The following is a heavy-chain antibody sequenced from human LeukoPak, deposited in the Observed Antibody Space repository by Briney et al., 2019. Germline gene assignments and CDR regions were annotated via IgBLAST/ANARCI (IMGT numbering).Heavy chain of an antibody. D-gene: IGHD1-26*01. J-gene: IGHJ4*02. CDR3: TTDHVGATVEFDS. Sequence: GGSLRLSCAASGFTFTTYWMSWVRQAPGKGLEWVSSISSSSSYIYYADSVKGRFTISRDNAKNSLYLQMDSLRTEDTAIYYCTTDHVGATVEFDSWGQGTPVTVSS. V-gene: IGHV3-21*01. CDR1: GFTFTTYW. CDR2: ISSSSSYI.